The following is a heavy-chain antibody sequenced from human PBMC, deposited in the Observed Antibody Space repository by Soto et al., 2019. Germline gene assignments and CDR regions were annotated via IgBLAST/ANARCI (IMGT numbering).Heavy chain of an antibody. CDR2: IIPILGIA. V-gene: IGHV1-69*04. J-gene: IGHJ4*02. CDR1: GGTFSIYT. Sequence: SVKVSCKASGGTFSIYTISWVRQAPGQGLEWMGRIIPILGIANYAQKFQGRVTITADKSTSTAYMELSSLRSEDTAVYYCARDMEYSGYEALFYFDYWGQGTLVTVSS. CDR3: ARDMEYSGYEALFYFDY. D-gene: IGHD5-12*01.